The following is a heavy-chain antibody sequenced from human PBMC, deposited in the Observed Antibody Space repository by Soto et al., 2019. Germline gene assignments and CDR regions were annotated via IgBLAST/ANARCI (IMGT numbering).Heavy chain of an antibody. CDR1: GYSISSGYY. V-gene: IGHV4-38-2*02. J-gene: IGHJ4*02. D-gene: IGHD5-18*01. CDR2: IYHSGST. Sequence: PSETLSLTCAVSGYSISSGYYWGWIRQPPGKGLEWIGSIYHSGSTYYNPSLKSRVTISVDTSKNQFSLKLSSVTAADTAVYYCARENSYGPFDYCGQVTLVTFSS. CDR3: ARENSYGPFDY.